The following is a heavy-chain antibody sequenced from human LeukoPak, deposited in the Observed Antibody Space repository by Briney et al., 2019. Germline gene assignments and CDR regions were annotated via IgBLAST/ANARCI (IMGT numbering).Heavy chain of an antibody. V-gene: IGHV3-30*02. Sequence: GGSLRLSCAASGFTFSSYEMNWVRQAPGKGLEWVAFIRYDGSNKYYADSVKGRFTISRDNSKNTLYLQMNSLRAEDTAVYYCAKVLSLSSGFDYWGQGTLVTVSS. CDR1: GFTFSSYE. CDR3: AKVLSLSSGFDY. CDR2: IRYDGSNK. J-gene: IGHJ4*02.